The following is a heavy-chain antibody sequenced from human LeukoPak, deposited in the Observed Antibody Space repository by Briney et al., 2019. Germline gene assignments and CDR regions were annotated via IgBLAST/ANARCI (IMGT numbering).Heavy chain of an antibody. Sequence: SETLSLTCTVSRDSISRGSYYWGWIRQPPGKGLGWIGTIYYSGSTYYNPSLKSRVTISVDTAKNYFSLSLRSVTAADTALYYCARQDYVSSYFDPWGQGTLVTVSP. J-gene: IGHJ5*02. CDR2: IYYSGST. CDR1: RDSISRGSYY. CDR3: ARQDYVSSYFDP. V-gene: IGHV4-39*01. D-gene: IGHD4-17*01.